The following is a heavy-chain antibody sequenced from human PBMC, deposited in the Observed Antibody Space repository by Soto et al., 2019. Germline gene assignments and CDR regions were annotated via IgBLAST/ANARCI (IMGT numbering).Heavy chain of an antibody. CDR1: GGSIRGFY. J-gene: IGHJ4*02. CDR2: IYYSGST. V-gene: IGHV4-59*01. Sequence: SSETLSLTCTFSGGSIRGFYWSWIRQPPGKGLEWIGYIYYSGSTDYNPSLKGRVTISVDTSKNQFSLKLRSVTAADTAVYYCARVGGVAARTFDYWGQGTLVTVSS. CDR3: ARVGGVAARTFDY. D-gene: IGHD6-6*01.